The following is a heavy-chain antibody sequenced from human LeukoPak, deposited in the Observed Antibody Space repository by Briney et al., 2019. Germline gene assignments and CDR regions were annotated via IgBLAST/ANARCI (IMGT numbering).Heavy chain of an antibody. CDR3: ARSSPPTYYHFYYYMDV. Sequence: ASVKVSCKASGYTFTGYYIHWVRQAPGQGLEWMGWINPSSGGAKYAQNFQGRVIMTTDTSVSTAYIELSSLRSDDTAVYYCARSSPPTYYHFYYYMDVWGKGSTVTVSS. V-gene: IGHV1-2*02. CDR1: GYTFTGYY. D-gene: IGHD6-13*01. J-gene: IGHJ6*03. CDR2: INPSSGGA.